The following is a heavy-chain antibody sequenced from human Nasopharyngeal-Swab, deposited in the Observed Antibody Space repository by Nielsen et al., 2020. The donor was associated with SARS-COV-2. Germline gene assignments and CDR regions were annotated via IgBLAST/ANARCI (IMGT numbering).Heavy chain of an antibody. D-gene: IGHD6-19*01. Sequence: GGSLRLSCAASGFTFSGYPMHWVRQPPGKGLEWVAVISHDGSNKYYADSVKGRFTISRDNSRNALYLQMNSLRTEDTAVYYCAREWYTSDWYCPGYWGQGTLVTVSS. CDR3: AREWYTSDWYCPGY. V-gene: IGHV3-30*04. J-gene: IGHJ4*02. CDR1: GFTFSGYP. CDR2: ISHDGSNK.